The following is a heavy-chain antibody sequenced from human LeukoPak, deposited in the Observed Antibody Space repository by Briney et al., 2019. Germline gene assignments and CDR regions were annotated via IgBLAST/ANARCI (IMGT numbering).Heavy chain of an antibody. Sequence: GGSLRLSCAASGFTFSSYEMNWVRQAPGKGLEWVSYISSSGSTIYYADSVKGRFTISRDNAKNSLYLQMNSLRAEDTAVYYCARGYSGSYYFDYWGQGTLVTVSS. V-gene: IGHV3-48*03. CDR1: GFTFSSYE. CDR3: ARGYSGSYYFDY. J-gene: IGHJ4*02. CDR2: ISSSGSTI. D-gene: IGHD1-26*01.